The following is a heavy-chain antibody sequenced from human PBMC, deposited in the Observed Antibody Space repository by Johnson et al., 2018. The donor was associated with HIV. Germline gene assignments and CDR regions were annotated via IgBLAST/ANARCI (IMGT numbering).Heavy chain of an antibody. Sequence: QVQVVESGGGVVQPGRSLRLSCAASGFTFSSYAMHWVRQAPGKGLEWVAVISYDGSNKYFADSVKGRFTISRDNLNNTLYLQMNSLRTEDTAVYYCARGRTQFLEGGAFDIWGQGTMVIVSS. V-gene: IGHV3-30-3*01. J-gene: IGHJ3*02. CDR2: ISYDGSNK. CDR1: GFTFSSYA. D-gene: IGHD3-3*01. CDR3: ARGRTQFLEGGAFDI.